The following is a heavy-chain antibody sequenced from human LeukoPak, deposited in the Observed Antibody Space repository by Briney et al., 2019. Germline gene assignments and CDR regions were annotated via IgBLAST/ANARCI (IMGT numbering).Heavy chain of an antibody. J-gene: IGHJ4*02. D-gene: IGHD2-15*01. CDR3: ARDRLAATDQEELTIDY. V-gene: IGHV3-21*01. CDR2: ISSSSSYI. CDR1: GFTFSSYA. Sequence: GGSLRLSCAASGFTFSSYAMSWVRQAPGKGLEWVSSISSSSSYIYYADSVKGRFTISRDNAKNSLYLQMNSLRAEDTAVYYCARDRLAATDQEELTIDYWGQGTLVTVSS.